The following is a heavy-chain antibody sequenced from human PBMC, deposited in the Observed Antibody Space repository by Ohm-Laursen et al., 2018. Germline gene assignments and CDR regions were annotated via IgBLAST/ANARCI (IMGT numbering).Heavy chain of an antibody. CDR1: GFTFSSYD. CDR2: IGTAGDT. D-gene: IGHD2-2*01. CDR3: AKDLIVVVPAANPKIQFDY. V-gene: IGHV3-13*01. Sequence: GSLRLSCSASGFTFSSYDMHWVRQATGKGLEWVSAIGTAGDTYYPGSVKGRFTISRENAKNSLYLQMNSLRAGDTAVYYCAKDLIVVVPAANPKIQFDYWGQGTLVTVSS. J-gene: IGHJ4*02.